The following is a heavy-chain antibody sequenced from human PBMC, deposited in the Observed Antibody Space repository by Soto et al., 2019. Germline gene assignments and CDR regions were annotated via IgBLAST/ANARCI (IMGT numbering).Heavy chain of an antibody. CDR2: ISRSSRNI. CDR1: GVTFSNYT. V-gene: IGHV3-21*01. CDR3: ARDLKVAGTNSFYYYGMDV. D-gene: IGHD6-19*01. J-gene: IGHJ6*02. Sequence: EVQLVESVGGLVKPGGSLRLSCADSGVTFSNYTMNWVRQAPGKGLEWVSSISRSSRNIYYADSLKGRFTISRDNAKNALYLQMNSLRAEDTAVYYCARDLKVAGTNSFYYYGMDVWGQGTTVTVSS.